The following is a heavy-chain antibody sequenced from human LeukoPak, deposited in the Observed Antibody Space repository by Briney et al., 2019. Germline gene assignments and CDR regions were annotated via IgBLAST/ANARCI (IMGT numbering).Heavy chain of an antibody. D-gene: IGHD5-12*01. CDR1: GFIVSSNY. CDR3: AREENGYGNFDY. J-gene: IGHJ4*02. V-gene: IGHV3-53*01. CDR2: IYSGDNT. Sequence: GGSLRLSCAASGFIVSSNYMSWVRQAPGKGLEWVSVIYSGDNTYYADSVKGRFTISRDNSKNTLYLQMNSLRGGDMAVYYCAREENGYGNFDYWGQGTLVTVSS.